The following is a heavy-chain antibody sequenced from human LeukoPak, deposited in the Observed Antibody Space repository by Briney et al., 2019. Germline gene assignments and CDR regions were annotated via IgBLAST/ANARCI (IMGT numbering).Heavy chain of an antibody. CDR3: ARGVSPSIAARPVNYFDY. V-gene: IGHV1-46*01. D-gene: IGHD6-6*01. J-gene: IGHJ4*02. CDR2: INPSGGST. Sequence: ASVKVSCKASGYTFTSYYMHWVQQAPGQGLEWMGIINPSGGSTSYAQKFQGRVTMTRDTSTSTVYMELSSLRSEDTAVYYCARGVSPSIAARPVNYFDYWGQGTLVTVSS. CDR1: GYTFTSYY.